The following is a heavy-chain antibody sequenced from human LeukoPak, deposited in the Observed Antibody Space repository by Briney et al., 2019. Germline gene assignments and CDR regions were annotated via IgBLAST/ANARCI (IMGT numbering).Heavy chain of an antibody. Sequence: SETLSLTCAVSGGSISSGGYSWSWVRQPPGKGREWSVYIYHSGSTYYNPSLKSRVTISVDRSKNQFSLKLSSVTAADTAAYYCARVSSSGYYLDYWGQGTLVTVSS. J-gene: IGHJ4*02. CDR2: IYHSGST. CDR1: GGSISSGGYS. V-gene: IGHV4-30-2*01. D-gene: IGHD3-22*01. CDR3: ARVSSSGYYLDY.